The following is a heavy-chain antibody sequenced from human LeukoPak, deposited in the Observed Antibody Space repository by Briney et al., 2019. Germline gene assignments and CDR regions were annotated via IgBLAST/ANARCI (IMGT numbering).Heavy chain of an antibody. V-gene: IGHV7-4-1*02. CDR3: ARDTYSSSLGYYFYMDV. CDR1: GGTFSSYA. CDR2: INTNTGNP. Sequence: ASVKVSCKASGGTFSSYAISWVRQAPGQGLEWMGWINTNTGNPTYAQGFTGRFVFSLDASVSTAYLQISSLKAEDTAVYYCARDTYSSSLGYYFYMDVWGEGTTVTVSS. D-gene: IGHD6-6*01. J-gene: IGHJ6*03.